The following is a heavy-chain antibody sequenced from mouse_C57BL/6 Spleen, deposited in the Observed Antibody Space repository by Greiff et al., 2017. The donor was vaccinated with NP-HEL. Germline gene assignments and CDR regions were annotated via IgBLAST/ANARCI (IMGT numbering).Heavy chain of an antibody. Sequence: VQLQQSGAELVRPGTSVKVSCKASGYAFTNYLIEWVKQRPGQGLEWIGVINPGSGGTNYNEKFKGKATLTADKSSSTAYMQLSSLTSEDSAVYIWARRADDYGSSYYFDYWGQGTTLTVSS. V-gene: IGHV1-54*01. D-gene: IGHD1-1*01. CDR1: GYAFTNYL. J-gene: IGHJ2*01. CDR2: INPGSGGT. CDR3: ARRADDYGSSYYFDY.